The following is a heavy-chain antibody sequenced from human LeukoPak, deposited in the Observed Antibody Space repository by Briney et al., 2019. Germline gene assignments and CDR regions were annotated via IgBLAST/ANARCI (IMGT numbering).Heavy chain of an antibody. J-gene: IGHJ2*01. CDR1: GYTFTSYD. D-gene: IGHD3-3*01. Sequence: GASVKVSCKASGYTFTSYDINWVRQATGQGLEWMGWMNPDSGNTGYAQNFQGRVTITRNTSISTAYMELSSLRSEDTAVYYCVRGAILERVQWHFDLWGRGTLVTVSS. CDR2: MNPDSGNT. CDR3: VRGAILERVQWHFDL. V-gene: IGHV1-8*03.